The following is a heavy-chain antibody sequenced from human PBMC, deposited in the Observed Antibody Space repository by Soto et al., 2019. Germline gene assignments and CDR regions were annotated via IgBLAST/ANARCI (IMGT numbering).Heavy chain of an antibody. V-gene: IGHV4-31*03. J-gene: IGHJ5*02. D-gene: IGHD2-2*01. Sequence: QVQLQESGPGLVKPSQTLSLTCTVSGGSISSGGYYWSWIRHHPGKGLEWIGYIYYSGSTYYNPFLKSRVTISVDTSKNQFSLKLSSVTAADTAVYYCARGGDIVVVPAAGNWFDPWGQGTLVTVSS. CDR2: IYYSGST. CDR1: GGSISSGGYY. CDR3: ARGGDIVVVPAAGNWFDP.